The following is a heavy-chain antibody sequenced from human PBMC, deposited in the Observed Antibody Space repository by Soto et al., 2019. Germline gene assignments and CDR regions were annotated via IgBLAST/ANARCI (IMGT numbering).Heavy chain of an antibody. CDR2: TRNKANSYTT. V-gene: IGHV3-72*01. D-gene: IGHD3-9*01. CDR1: GFTFSDHY. CDR3: ARESPLHYDFLTRSGGMDV. Sequence: EVQLVESGGGLVQPGGSLRLSCAASGFTFSDHYMDWVRQAPGKGLEWVGRTRNKANSYTTQTAASVKGRFTISRDDSKSSLYLQMNSLKTEDTAVYYCARESPLHYDFLTRSGGMDVWGQGTTVTVS. J-gene: IGHJ6*02.